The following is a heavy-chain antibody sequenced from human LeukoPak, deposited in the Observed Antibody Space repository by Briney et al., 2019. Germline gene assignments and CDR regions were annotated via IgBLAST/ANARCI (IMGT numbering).Heavy chain of an antibody. Sequence: GGSLRLSCAASGFTSSSYWMSWVRQAPGKGLEWVANIKQDGSEKYYVDSVKGRFTISRDNAKNSLYLQMNSLRAEDTAVYYCARDYYDSSGYYLDYWGQGTLVTVSS. CDR1: GFTSSSYW. CDR3: ARDYYDSSGYYLDY. CDR2: IKQDGSEK. V-gene: IGHV3-7*01. J-gene: IGHJ4*02. D-gene: IGHD3-22*01.